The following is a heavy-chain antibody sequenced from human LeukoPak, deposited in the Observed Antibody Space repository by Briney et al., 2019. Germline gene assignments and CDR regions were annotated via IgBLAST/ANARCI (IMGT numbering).Heavy chain of an antibody. Sequence: PGESLSLSCEASGFTFDDYAMNWVRQVPGRGLEWVSGINWNGRITEYADSVKDRFTISRQNTKNSLYLYMNNLGVEDTAFYFCARVPVQLWLLDTYYYMDVWGKGTTVTVSS. CDR2: INWNGRIT. D-gene: IGHD5-18*01. CDR1: GFTFDDYA. J-gene: IGHJ6*03. V-gene: IGHV3-20*04. CDR3: ARVPVQLWLLDTYYYMDV.